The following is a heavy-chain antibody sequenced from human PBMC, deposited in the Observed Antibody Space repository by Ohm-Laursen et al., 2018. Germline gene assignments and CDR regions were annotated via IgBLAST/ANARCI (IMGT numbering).Heavy chain of an antibody. CDR2: MNPNSGNTGYSGDT. CDR1: GYTFSTYD. D-gene: IGHD1-14*01. J-gene: IGHJ5*01. V-gene: IGHV1-8*01. Sequence: ASVKVSCKASGYTFSTYDTVWARQAAGQGPEWMGWMNPNSGNTGYSGDTGYQHKFRGRITMTRDTSISTAYMELSGLTSEDTATYYCARAVRNRLVSGSWGRGTLVTVSS. CDR3: ARAVRNRLVSGS.